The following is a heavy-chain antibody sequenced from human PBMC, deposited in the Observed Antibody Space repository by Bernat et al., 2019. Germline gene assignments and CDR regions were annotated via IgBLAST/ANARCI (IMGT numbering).Heavy chain of an antibody. J-gene: IGHJ6*03. CDR2: ISRSGSTI. Sequence: EVQLVESGGGLVQPGGSLRLSCAASGFTFSSYEMNWVRQAPGKGLEWVSYISRSGSTIYYADSVKGRFTISRDNAKNSLYLQRNSRRAEDTAVYYCARGHGYSNPYYYYYYYMDVWGKGTTVTVSS. CDR1: GFTFSSYE. CDR3: ARGHGYSNPYYYYYYYMDV. D-gene: IGHD4-11*01. V-gene: IGHV3-48*03.